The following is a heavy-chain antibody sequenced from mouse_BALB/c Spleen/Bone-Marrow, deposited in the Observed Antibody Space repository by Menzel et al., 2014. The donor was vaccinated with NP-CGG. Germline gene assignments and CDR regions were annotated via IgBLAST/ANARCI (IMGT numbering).Heavy chain of an antibody. J-gene: IGHJ3*01. V-gene: IGHV1-26*01. CDR3: ARSAGYCVGTWFAY. Sequence: EVQLQQSGPELVKPGASVKMSCKASGYTFTDYYMKWVKQSHGKSLEWIGYIIPNNGDTFYNQKFKGKATLTVDKSSSTAYTQLHSLISEDSAVYYCARSAGYCVGTWFAYWGQGTLVTVSA. CDR2: IIPNNGDT. CDR1: GYTFTDYY. D-gene: IGHD2-3*01.